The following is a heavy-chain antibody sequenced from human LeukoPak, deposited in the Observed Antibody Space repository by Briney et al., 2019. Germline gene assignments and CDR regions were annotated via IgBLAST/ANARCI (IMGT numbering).Heavy chain of an antibody. J-gene: IGHJ4*02. CDR3: ARTGYNSGWTHDY. V-gene: IGHV3-48*03. Sequence: PGGSLRLSCAASGFTFSSYEMNWVRQAPGKGLEWVSYISSSGSTIYYADSVKGRFTISRDNAKNSLYLQMNDLRAEDTAVYYCARTGYNSGWTHDYWGQGTLVTVSS. CDR1: GFTFSSYE. CDR2: ISSSGSTI. D-gene: IGHD6-19*01.